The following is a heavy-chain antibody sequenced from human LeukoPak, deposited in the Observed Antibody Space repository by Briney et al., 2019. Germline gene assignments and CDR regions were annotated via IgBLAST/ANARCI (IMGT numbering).Heavy chain of an antibody. CDR1: GFTFSSYS. J-gene: IGHJ6*02. V-gene: IGHV3-33*08. CDR2: IWYGGDNE. CDR3: ARSQYSHTGMDV. Sequence: HPGGSLRLSCAASGFTFSSYSMNWVRQAPGKGLEWVAVIWYGGDNEHYVESVKGRFTITRDNSKSTLSLQMNGLRGEDSAVYYCARSQYSHTGMDVWGQGTTVTVSS. D-gene: IGHD2/OR15-2a*01.